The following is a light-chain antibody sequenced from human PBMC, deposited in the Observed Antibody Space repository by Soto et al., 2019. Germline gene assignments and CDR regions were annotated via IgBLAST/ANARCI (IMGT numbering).Light chain of an antibody. CDR3: QQYYSTPLT. Sequence: DIVMTQSPDSLAVSLGERATINCKSSQSVLYSSNNKNYLAWYQQKPGQPPNLLLYWASTRGSGVPDRFSGSGSATDFTLTITSLQAEDVAVYYCQQYYSTPLTFGGGTKVEIK. CDR2: WAS. V-gene: IGKV4-1*01. J-gene: IGKJ4*01. CDR1: QSVLYSSNNKNY.